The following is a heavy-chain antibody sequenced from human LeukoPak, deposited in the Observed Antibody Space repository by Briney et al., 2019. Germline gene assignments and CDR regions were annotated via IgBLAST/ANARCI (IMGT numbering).Heavy chain of an antibody. Sequence: SETLSLTCTVSGVSISSYYWSWIRQPPGKGLEWIGYIYYSGSTNYNPSLKSRVTISVDTSKYQFSLKLSSVTAADTAVYYCAREVVGEDYLYYYYGMDVWGQGTTVTVSS. V-gene: IGHV4-59*01. J-gene: IGHJ6*02. CDR2: IYYSGST. CDR3: AREVVGEDYLYYYYGMDV. D-gene: IGHD2/OR15-2a*01. CDR1: GVSISSYY.